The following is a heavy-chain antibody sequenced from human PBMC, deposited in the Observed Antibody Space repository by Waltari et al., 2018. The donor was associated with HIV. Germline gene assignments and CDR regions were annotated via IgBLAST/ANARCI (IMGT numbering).Heavy chain of an antibody. Sequence: GYAMHWVRQAPGKGLGWVSGISWNSGSTGYADSVKGRFTISRDNAKNSLYLQMNSLRAEDMALYYCAKGVAGISPPNYGMDVWGQGTTVTVSS. J-gene: IGHJ6*02. D-gene: IGHD6-19*01. CDR2: ISWNSGST. CDR3: AKGVAGISPPNYGMDV. CDR1: GYA. V-gene: IGHV3-9*03.